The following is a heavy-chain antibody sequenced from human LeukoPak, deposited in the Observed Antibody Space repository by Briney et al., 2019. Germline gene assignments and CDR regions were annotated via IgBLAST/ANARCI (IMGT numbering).Heavy chain of an antibody. CDR1: GGSFSGYY. D-gene: IGHD1-26*01. J-gene: IGHJ4*02. V-gene: IGHV4-34*01. CDR2: INHSGNT. Sequence: PSETLSLTCAVYGGSFSGYYWSWIRQPPGKGLEWIGEINHSGNTNYNPSLKSRVTISVDTSKNQFSLKLSSVTAADTAVYYCASLEYSGSYFDYWGQGTLVTVPS. CDR3: ASLEYSGSYFDY.